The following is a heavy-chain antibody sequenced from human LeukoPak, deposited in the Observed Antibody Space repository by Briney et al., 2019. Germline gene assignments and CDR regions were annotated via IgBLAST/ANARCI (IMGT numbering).Heavy chain of an antibody. V-gene: IGHV4-59*01. J-gene: IGHJ4*02. CDR2: IYYSGST. D-gene: IGHD6-19*01. CDR3: ARGSGWYLFDY. CDR1: GGSISSYY. Sequence: LETLSLTCTVSGGSISSYYWSWIRQPPGEGLEWIGYIYYSGSTNYNPSLKSRVTISVDTSKNQFSLKLSSVTAADTAVYYCARGSGWYLFDYWGQGTLVTVSS.